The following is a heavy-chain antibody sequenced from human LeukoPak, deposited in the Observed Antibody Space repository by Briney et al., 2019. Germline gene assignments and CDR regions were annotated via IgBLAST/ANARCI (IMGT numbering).Heavy chain of an antibody. D-gene: IGHD3-3*01. CDR3: ARDAGNHYDFWNIYYYDS. V-gene: IGHV1-8*01. Sequence: GASVKVSCKASGYTFTSYDINWVRQATGQGLEWMGWMNPNSGNTGYAQKFQGTITMTRDTSINTAYMEVAGLRSDDTAVYYCARDAGNHYDFWNIYYYDSWGQGTLVTVSS. CDR2: MNPNSGNT. J-gene: IGHJ4*02. CDR1: GYTFTSYD.